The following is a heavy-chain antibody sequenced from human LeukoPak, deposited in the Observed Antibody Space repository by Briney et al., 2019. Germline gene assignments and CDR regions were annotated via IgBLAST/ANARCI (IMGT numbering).Heavy chain of an antibody. D-gene: IGHD5-18*01. CDR3: ARDSDTAGYYYYMDV. CDR2: ISSSGTGI. J-gene: IGHJ6*03. Sequence: GGSLRLSCAASGFTFSSYSMNWVRQAPGKGLEWVSYISSSGTGIYDADSVKGRFSISRDNAKNSLYLQMNSLRPEDTAVYYCARDSDTAGYYYYMDVWGKGTTVIVSS. V-gene: IGHV3-48*04. CDR1: GFTFSSYS.